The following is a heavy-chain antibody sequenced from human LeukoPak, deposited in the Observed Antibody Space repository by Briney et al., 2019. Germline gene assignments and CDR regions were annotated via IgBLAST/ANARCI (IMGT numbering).Heavy chain of an antibody. V-gene: IGHV3-30-3*01. D-gene: IGHD3-16*01. CDR3: ARGPPYYDDVWGSADY. J-gene: IGHJ4*02. Sequence: GGSLRLSCAASGFTFSSYAMHWVRQAPGKGLEWVAVISYDGSNKYYADSVKGRFTISRDNSKNTLYLQMNSLRAEDTAVYYCARGPPYYDDVWGSADYWGQGTLVTVSS. CDR2: ISYDGSNK. CDR1: GFTFSSYA.